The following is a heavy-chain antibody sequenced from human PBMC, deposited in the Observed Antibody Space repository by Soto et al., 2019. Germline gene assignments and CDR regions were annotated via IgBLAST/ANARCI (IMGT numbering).Heavy chain of an antibody. CDR3: ARRRYCSGGSCYWFDP. CDR1: GGSISSSSYC. D-gene: IGHD2-15*01. CDR2: IYYSGST. J-gene: IGHJ5*02. V-gene: IGHV4-39*01. Sequence: SETLSLTCTVSGGSISSSSYCWGWIRQPPGKGLEWIGSIYYSGSTYYNPSLKSRVTISVDTSKNQFSLKLSSVTAADTAVYYCARRRYCSGGSCYWFDPWGQGTLVTVSS.